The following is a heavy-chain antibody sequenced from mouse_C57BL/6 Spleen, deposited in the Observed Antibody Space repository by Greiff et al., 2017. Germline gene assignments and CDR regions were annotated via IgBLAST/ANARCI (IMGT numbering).Heavy chain of an antibody. D-gene: IGHD2-3*01. V-gene: IGHV1-15*01. J-gene: IGHJ3*01. Sequence: QVQLQQSGAELVRPGASVTLSCKASGYTFTDYEMHWVKQTPVHGLEWIGAIDPETGGTAYNQKFKGKAILTADKSSSTAYMELRSLTSEDSAVYYCTWDGYYVWFAYWGQGTMVTVSA. CDR2: IDPETGGT. CDR3: TWDGYYVWFAY. CDR1: GYTFTDYE.